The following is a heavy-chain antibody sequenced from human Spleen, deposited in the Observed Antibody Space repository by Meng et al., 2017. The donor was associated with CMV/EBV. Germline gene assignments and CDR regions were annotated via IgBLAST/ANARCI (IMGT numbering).Heavy chain of an antibody. CDR3: ARGGGSWTNWFDP. CDR1: GYTFTAYY. J-gene: IGHJ5*02. Sequence: APVKVSCKASGYTFTAYYMHWVRQASGQGLEWIGWINPNSGDTVYSQMFQGRFTMTRDTSISTAYIELSRLRSDDPAVYYWARGGGSWTNWFDPWGQGTLVTVSS. V-gene: IGHV1-2*02. D-gene: IGHD6-13*01. CDR2: INPNSGDT.